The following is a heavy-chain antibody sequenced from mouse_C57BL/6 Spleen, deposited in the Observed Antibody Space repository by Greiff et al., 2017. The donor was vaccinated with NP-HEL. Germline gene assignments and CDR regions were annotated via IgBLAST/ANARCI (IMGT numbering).Heavy chain of an antibody. CDR1: GYAFSSSW. CDR2: IYPGDGDT. J-gene: IGHJ3*01. Sequence: QVQLQQSGPELVKPGASVKISCKASGYAFSSSWMNWVKQRPGKGLEWIGRIYPGDGDTNYNGKFKGKATLTADKSSSTAYMQLSSLTSEDSAVYFCARCTTVVGQGFAYWGQGTLVTVSA. CDR3: ARCTTVVGQGFAY. V-gene: IGHV1-82*01. D-gene: IGHD1-1*01.